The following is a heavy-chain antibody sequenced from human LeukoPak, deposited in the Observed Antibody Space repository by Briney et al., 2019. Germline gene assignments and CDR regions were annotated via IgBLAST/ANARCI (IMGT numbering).Heavy chain of an antibody. CDR1: GYTFTSYA. Sequence: ASVTVSCKASGYTFTSYAIHWVRQATGQGLEWMGWMNPNSGNTGYAQKFQGRVTMTRTPSIRTAYMELSGLRSEDTAVYYCTRGRRATYDYWGQGTLVTVSS. V-gene: IGHV1-8*01. CDR2: MNPNSGNT. J-gene: IGHJ4*02. D-gene: IGHD1-26*01. CDR3: TRGRRATYDY.